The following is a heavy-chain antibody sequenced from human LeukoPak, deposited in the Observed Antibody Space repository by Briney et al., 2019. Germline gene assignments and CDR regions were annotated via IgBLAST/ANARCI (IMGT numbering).Heavy chain of an antibody. D-gene: IGHD1-26*01. CDR1: GFTFSSYW. J-gene: IGHJ5*02. Sequence: GGSLRLSCAASGFTFSSYWMHWVRQAPGKGLVWVSRINSDGSSTSYADSVKGRFTISRDNAKNSLYLQMNSLRDDDMALYYCARGNSGSYSQDWFDPWGQGTLVTVSS. CDR3: ARGNSGSYSQDWFDP. CDR2: INSDGSST. V-gene: IGHV3-74*01.